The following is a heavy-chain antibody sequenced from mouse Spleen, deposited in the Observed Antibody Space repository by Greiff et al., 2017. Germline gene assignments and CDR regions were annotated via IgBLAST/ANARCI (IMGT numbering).Heavy chain of an antibody. CDR2: IWTGGGT. D-gene: IGHD1-1*01. Sequence: VKLQESGPGLVAPSQSLSITCTVSGFSLTSYAISWVRQPPGKGLEWLGVIWTGGGTNYNSALKSRLSISKDNSKSQVFLKMNSLQTDDTARYYCARIYGSSYDWYFDVWGTGTTVTVSS. CDR1: GFSLTSYA. J-gene: IGHJ1*03. CDR3: ARIYGSSYDWYFDV. V-gene: IGHV2-9-1*01.